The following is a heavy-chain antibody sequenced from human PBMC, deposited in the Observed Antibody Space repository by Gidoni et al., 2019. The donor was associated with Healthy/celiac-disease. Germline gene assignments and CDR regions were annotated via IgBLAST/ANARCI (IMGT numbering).Heavy chain of an antibody. D-gene: IGHD3-9*01. CDR3: AKAPYPSRYDILTGFDY. Sequence: TISRDNSKNTLYLQMNSLRAEDTAVYYCAKAPYPSRYDILTGFDYWGQGTLVTVSS. V-gene: IGHV3-23*01. J-gene: IGHJ4*02.